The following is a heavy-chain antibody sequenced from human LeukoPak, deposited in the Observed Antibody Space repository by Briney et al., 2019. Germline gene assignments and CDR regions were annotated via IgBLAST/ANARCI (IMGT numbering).Heavy chain of an antibody. Sequence: PSETLSLTCTVSGGSISSYYWSWIRQPSGKGLEWIGRIYTSGSTNYNPSLKSRVTMSVDTSKNQFSLKLSSVTAADTAVYYCAREGSDYYGSGSYYRSYYYYTDVWGKGTTVTISS. CDR2: IYTSGST. J-gene: IGHJ6*03. CDR1: GGSISSYY. V-gene: IGHV4-4*07. D-gene: IGHD3-10*01. CDR3: AREGSDYYGSGSYYRSYYYYTDV.